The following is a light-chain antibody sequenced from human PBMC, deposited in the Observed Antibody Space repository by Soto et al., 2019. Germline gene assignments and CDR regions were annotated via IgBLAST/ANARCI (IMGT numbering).Light chain of an antibody. J-gene: IGKJ2*01. CDR2: ATS. CDR1: QSIGHF. Sequence: DIQVTQSPSSLSTSIGDKVTITCRASQSIGHFLNWYQQKPGKAPNLIIYATSTLRSGVPSRFTGSGSWTDFTLTITNLQPQDFADYFCQQDYDIPHTFGQGTSLEI. CDR3: QQDYDIPHT. V-gene: IGKV1-39*01.